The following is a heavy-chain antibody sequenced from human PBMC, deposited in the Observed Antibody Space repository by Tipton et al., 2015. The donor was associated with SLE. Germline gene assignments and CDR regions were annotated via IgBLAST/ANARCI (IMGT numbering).Heavy chain of an antibody. CDR3: ATPIVGATGGFDS. CDR2: INHSGST. V-gene: IGHV4-34*01. D-gene: IGHD1-26*01. CDR1: GGSLNDYY. J-gene: IGHJ4*02. Sequence: TLSLTCIVYGGSLNDYYWSWIRQPPGKGLEWIGDINHSGSTNYNPSLKSRVTISLDTSKNHFSLKLSSVTAADTAVYYCATPIVGATGGFDSWGQGTLVTVSS.